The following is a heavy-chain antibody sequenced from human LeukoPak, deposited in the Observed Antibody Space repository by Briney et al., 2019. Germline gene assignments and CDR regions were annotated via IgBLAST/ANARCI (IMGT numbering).Heavy chain of an antibody. J-gene: IGHJ3*02. CDR1: GGSISSGSYY. D-gene: IGHD3-10*01. CDR3: ARVNYYGSGSYVDFDAFDI. Sequence: PSETLSLTCTVSGGSISSGSYYWSWIRQPAGKGLEWIGRIYTSGSTNYNPSLKSRVTISVDTSKNQFSLKLSSVTAADTAVYYCARVNYYGSGSYVDFDAFDIWGQGTMVTVSS. V-gene: IGHV4-61*02. CDR2: IYTSGST.